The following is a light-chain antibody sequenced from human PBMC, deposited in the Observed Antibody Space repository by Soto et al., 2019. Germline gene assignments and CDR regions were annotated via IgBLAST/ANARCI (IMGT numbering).Light chain of an antibody. V-gene: IGKV3-20*01. CDR1: QSVSSSY. Sequence: EIVVTQSPGTLSLSPGEGATLSCRASQSVSSSYLAWYQQKPGQAPRLLIYGASNRATGIPDRFCGSGSGTDFTLTISRLEPEDFAVYYCQQYSSSPLTFGGGTKVDIK. CDR2: GAS. J-gene: IGKJ4*01. CDR3: QQYSSSPLT.